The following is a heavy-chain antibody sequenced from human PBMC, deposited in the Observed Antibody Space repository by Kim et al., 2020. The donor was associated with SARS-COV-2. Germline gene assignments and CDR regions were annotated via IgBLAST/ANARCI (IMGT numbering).Heavy chain of an antibody. V-gene: IGHV3-74*01. CDR2: ISSDGSST. Sequence: GGSLRLSCAASGFTFSSYWMHWVRQAPGKGLVWVSRISSDGSSTSYADSVKGRVTISRDNAKNTVYLQMNSLRAEDTAVYYCARGNGDYRKYASDIWGQGKMVTVSS. CDR1: GFTFSSYW. CDR3: ARGNGDYRKYASDI. J-gene: IGHJ3*02. D-gene: IGHD4-17*01.